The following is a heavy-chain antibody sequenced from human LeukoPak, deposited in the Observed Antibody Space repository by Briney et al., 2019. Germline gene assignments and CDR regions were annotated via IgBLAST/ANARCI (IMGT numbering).Heavy chain of an antibody. Sequence: SETLSLTCAVYGGSFSGYYWSWIRQPPGKGLEWIGEINHSGSTNYNPSLKSRVTISVDTSKNQFSLKLSSVTAADTAVYYCARVLGYCSGGSCYGYFDYWGQGTLVTVSS. CDR1: GGSFSGYY. J-gene: IGHJ4*02. V-gene: IGHV4-34*01. CDR2: INHSGST. CDR3: ARVLGYCSGGSCYGYFDY. D-gene: IGHD2-15*01.